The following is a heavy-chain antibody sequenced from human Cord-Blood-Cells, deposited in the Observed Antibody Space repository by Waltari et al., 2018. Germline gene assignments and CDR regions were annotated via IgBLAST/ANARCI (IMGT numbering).Heavy chain of an antibody. CDR1: GSPLTTYA. CDR2: INAGNGNT. D-gene: IGHD6-13*01. J-gene: IGHJ4*02. CDR3: ARPYSSSWYFDY. V-gene: IGHV1-3*01. Sequence: QFQLVKPGPEVKRPGPSVKVSCRASGSPLTTYAMHWVRQPPGQSLEWMGWINAGNGNTKYSQKFQGRVTITRDTSASTAYMELSSLRSEDTAVYYCARPYSSSWYFDYWGQGTLVTVSS.